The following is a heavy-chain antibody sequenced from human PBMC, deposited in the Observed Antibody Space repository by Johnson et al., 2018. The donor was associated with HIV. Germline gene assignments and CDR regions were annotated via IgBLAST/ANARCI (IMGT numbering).Heavy chain of an antibody. CDR3: ANLGDYSGINGFDI. Sequence: VQLVETGGGLIQPGGSLRLSCAASGFTVSSNYMSWVRQAPGKGLEWVSVVYSGGSTYYADSVKGRFTISRDNSKNTVSLQMNSLRAEDTAVYYCANLGDYSGINGFDIWGQGTMVTVSS. J-gene: IGHJ3*02. CDR1: GFTVSSNY. D-gene: IGHD4-23*01. CDR2: VYSGGST. V-gene: IGHV3-53*05.